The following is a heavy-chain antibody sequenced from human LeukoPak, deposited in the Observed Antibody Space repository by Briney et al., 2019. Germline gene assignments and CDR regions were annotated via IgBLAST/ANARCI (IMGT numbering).Heavy chain of an antibody. J-gene: IGHJ4*02. Sequence: GRSLSPSRAASVVTLCSYSINWVRQAPGKGLEWVSSISSSSSYIYYADSVKGRFTISRDNAKNSLYLQMNSLRAEDTAVYYCAREVLTGYPFDYWGQGTLVTVSS. CDR3: AREVLTGYPFDY. CDR1: VVTLCSYS. D-gene: IGHD3-9*01. V-gene: IGHV3-21*01. CDR2: ISSSSSYI.